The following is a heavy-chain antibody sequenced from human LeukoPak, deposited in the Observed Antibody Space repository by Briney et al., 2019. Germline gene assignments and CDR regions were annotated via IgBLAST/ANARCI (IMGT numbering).Heavy chain of an antibody. CDR2: ISGSGYYT. V-gene: IGHV3-23*01. D-gene: IGHD3-16*01. Sequence: GGPLRLSCEASGSGFTFGNFGMSWVRQAPGQGLEWLSGISGSGYYTYYADSVKGRFTISRDNSKNTVYIQMNSLRAEDTAVYYCTKDGSWGDYYFYFYMDVWGKGTTVTVSS. CDR3: TKDGSWGDYYFYFYMDV. CDR1: GSGFTFGNFG. J-gene: IGHJ6*03.